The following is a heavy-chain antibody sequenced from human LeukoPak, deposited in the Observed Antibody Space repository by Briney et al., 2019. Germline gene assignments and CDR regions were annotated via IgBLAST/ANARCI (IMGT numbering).Heavy chain of an antibody. CDR1: GFTFSVHY. CDR3: ARKTYGGNSWYFDY. CDR2: ISSTGSSM. V-gene: IGHV3-11*04. Sequence: GGSLRRSCAASGFTFSVHYMNWIRQAPGKGREWVSYISSTGSSMYYADSVKGRFTISRDNAKNSLYLQMNCLRTEDTAVYYCARKTYGGNSWYFDYWGQGTLVTVSS. J-gene: IGHJ4*02. D-gene: IGHD4-23*01.